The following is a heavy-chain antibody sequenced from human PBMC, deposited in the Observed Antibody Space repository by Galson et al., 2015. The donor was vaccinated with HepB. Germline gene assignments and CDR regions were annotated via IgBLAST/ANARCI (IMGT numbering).Heavy chain of an antibody. V-gene: IGHV4-34*01. CDR1: GGSFSGYY. D-gene: IGHD2-15*01. J-gene: IGHJ4*02. Sequence: ETLSLTCAVYGGSFSGYYWSWIRQPPGKGLEWIGEINHSGSTNYNPSLKSRVTISVDTSKNQFSLKLSSVTAADTAVYYCARGWGGCSGGSCYPPHLPPRYYMDVWGQGTLVTVSS. CDR3: ARGWGGCSGGSCYPPHLPPRYYMDV. CDR2: INHSGST.